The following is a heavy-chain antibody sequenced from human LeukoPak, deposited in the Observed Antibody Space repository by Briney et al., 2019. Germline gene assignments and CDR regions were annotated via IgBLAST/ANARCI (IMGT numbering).Heavy chain of an antibody. Sequence: SSQTLSLTCTVSGGSISSGGYYWSWIRQHPGKGLEWIGYIYYSGSTYYNPSLKSRVTISVDTSKNQFSLKLSSVTAADTAVYYCARGVSWELRGSPAFDIWGQGTMVTVSS. CDR2: IYYSGST. CDR3: ARGVSWELRGSPAFDI. J-gene: IGHJ3*02. D-gene: IGHD1-26*01. CDR1: GGSISSGGYY. V-gene: IGHV4-31*03.